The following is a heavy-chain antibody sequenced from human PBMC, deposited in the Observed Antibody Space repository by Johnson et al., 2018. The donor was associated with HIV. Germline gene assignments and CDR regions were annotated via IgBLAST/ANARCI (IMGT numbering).Heavy chain of an antibody. CDR1: GFTFSSYA. J-gene: IGHJ3*02. D-gene: IGHD1-26*01. V-gene: IGHV3-30*04. CDR2: ISYDGSNK. Sequence: VQLVESGGGVVQPGRSLRLSCAASGFTFSSYAMHWVRQAPGKGLEWVAVISYDGSNKYYADSVKGRFTISRANSKNTLYLQMNSLRAEDTAVYYCAQENFEWELGAFDIWGQGTMVTVSS. CDR3: AQENFEWELGAFDI.